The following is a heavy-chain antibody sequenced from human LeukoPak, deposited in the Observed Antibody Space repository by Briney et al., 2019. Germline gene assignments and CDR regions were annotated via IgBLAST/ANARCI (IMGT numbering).Heavy chain of an antibody. D-gene: IGHD6-19*01. CDR2: IDPSDSYT. J-gene: IGHJ4*02. V-gene: IGHV5-10-1*01. CDR3: AASRAAVAGTVDY. Sequence: GESLKISCQGSGYSFTNYWISWVRQMPGKGLEWMGRIDPSDSYTNYSPSFQGHVTISADKSISTAYLQWSGLKASDTAMYYCAASRAAVAGTVDYWGQGTLVTVSS. CDR1: GYSFTNYW.